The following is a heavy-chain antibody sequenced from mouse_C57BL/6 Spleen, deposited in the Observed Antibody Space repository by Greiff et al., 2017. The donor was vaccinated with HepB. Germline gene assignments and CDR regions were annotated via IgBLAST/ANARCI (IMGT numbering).Heavy chain of an antibody. D-gene: IGHD1-1*01. J-gene: IGHJ3*01. CDR2: IDPSDSET. V-gene: IGHV1-52*01. Sequence: QVQLQQPGAELVRPGSSVKLSCKASGYTFTSYWMHWVKQRPIQGLEWIGNIDPSDSETHYNQKFKDKATLTVDKSSSTAYMQLSSLTSEDSAVYYCARSRDYYGSSYWFAYWGQGTLVTVSA. CDR3: ARSRDYYGSSYWFAY. CDR1: GYTFTSYW.